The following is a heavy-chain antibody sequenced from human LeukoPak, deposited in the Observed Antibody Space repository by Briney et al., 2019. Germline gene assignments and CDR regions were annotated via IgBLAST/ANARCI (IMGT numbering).Heavy chain of an antibody. CDR2: ISCSGDST. Sequence: GGSLRLSCAASGFTFSSYAMSWVRQAPGKGLEWVSAISCSGDSTYYADSVKGRFTISRDNSKNTLYLQMNRMRAEDTAVDYCAKDNPVAGSGYLFDHWGQGTLVTVSS. CDR1: GFTFSSYA. CDR3: AKDNPVAGSGYLFDH. V-gene: IGHV3-23*01. D-gene: IGHD3-22*01. J-gene: IGHJ4*02.